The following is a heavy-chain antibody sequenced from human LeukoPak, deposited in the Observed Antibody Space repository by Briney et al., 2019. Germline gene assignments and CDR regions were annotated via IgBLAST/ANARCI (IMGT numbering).Heavy chain of an antibody. Sequence: GASVKVSCKASGYTFTGYYMHWVRQAPGQGLEWMGWINPNSGGTNYAQKLQGRVTMTTDTSTSTAYMELRSLRSDDTAVYYCARDSRSYSGSYYYYYYYMDVWGKGTTVTISS. CDR3: ARDSRSYSGSYYYYYYYMDV. V-gene: IGHV1-2*02. D-gene: IGHD1-26*01. CDR2: INPNSGGT. CDR1: GYTFTGYY. J-gene: IGHJ6*03.